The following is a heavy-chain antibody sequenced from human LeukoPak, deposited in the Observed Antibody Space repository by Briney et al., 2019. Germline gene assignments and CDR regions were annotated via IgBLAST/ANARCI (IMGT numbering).Heavy chain of an antibody. CDR1: GFTFSTYA. CDR3: AKDATVSSYWYFDL. Sequence: GGSLSLSCAVSGFTFSTYAMSWVRQAPGKGLEWVSSINAGGSYTYYADSVKGRFTISRDNSKNTLDLQMSSLRAEDTAVYYCAKDATVSSYWYFDLWGRGTLVTVSS. J-gene: IGHJ2*01. V-gene: IGHV3-23*01. D-gene: IGHD4-17*01. CDR2: INAGGSYT.